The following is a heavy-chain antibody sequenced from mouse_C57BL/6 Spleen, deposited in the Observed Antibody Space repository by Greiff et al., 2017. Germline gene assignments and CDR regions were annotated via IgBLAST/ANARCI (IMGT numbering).Heavy chain of an antibody. CDR3: RRQYFWYFDC. CDR2: INPGNGGT. D-gene: IGHD5-1*01. CDR1: GYTFTSYW. V-gene: IGHV1-53*01. J-gene: IGHJ2*01. Sequence: VQLQQPGTELVKPGASVKLSCKASGYTFTSYWMHWVKQRPGQGLEWIGNINPGNGGTNYTEKFQSKATLTVDKSSSTAYLQSSSLTSEAAAVYYCRRQYFWYFDCWGKGTTVTVSS.